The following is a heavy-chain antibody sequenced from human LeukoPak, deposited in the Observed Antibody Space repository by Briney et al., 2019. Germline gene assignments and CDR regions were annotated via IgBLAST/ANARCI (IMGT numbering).Heavy chain of an antibody. CDR1: GFTFNSYA. CDR3: ARRNYYDSSGYYYRPPFDY. CDR2: INQSGIT. J-gene: IGHJ4*02. D-gene: IGHD3-22*01. Sequence: PGGSLRLSCIASGFTFNSYAMSWVRQPPGKGLEWIGEINQSGITNYNPSLKSRVTISVDTSKNQFSLKLSSVTAADTAVYYCARRNYYDSSGYYYRPPFDYWGQGTLVTVSS. V-gene: IGHV4-34*01.